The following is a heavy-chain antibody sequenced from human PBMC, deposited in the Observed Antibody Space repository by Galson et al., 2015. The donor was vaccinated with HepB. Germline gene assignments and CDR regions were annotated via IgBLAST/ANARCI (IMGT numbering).Heavy chain of an antibody. CDR1: GFSFNTYG. CDR3: AKDAFRFSIIRWYFDL. CDR2: MSHDGRNK. V-gene: IGHV3-30*18. J-gene: IGHJ2*01. D-gene: IGHD2/OR15-2a*01. Sequence: SLRLSCAASGFSFNTYGIHWVRQAPGKGLEWVAAMSHDGRNKFYADSVKGRFQISRDNSMNTLYLQMNSLRAEDTALYYCAKDAFRFSIIRWYFDLWGRSTLVAVSS.